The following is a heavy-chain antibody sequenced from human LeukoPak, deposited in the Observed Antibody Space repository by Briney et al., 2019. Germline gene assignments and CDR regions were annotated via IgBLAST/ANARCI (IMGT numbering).Heavy chain of an antibody. CDR3: ARAGSGYYYGRAQRWDAFDI. D-gene: IGHD3-22*01. J-gene: IGHJ3*02. Sequence: HPGGSLRLSCAASGFTFSSYWMSWVRQAPGKGLEWVANIKQDGSEKYYVDSVKGRFTISRDNAKNSLYLQMNSLRAEDTAVYYCARAGSGYYYGRAQRWDAFDIWGQGTMVTVSS. CDR1: GFTFSSYW. V-gene: IGHV3-7*01. CDR2: IKQDGSEK.